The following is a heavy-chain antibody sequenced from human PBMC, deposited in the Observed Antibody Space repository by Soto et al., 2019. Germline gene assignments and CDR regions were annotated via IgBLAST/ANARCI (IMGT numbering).Heavy chain of an antibody. CDR2: IIPIFGTA. D-gene: IGHD3-3*01. CDR1: GGTFSSYA. CDR3: ARVLRGDVLRFLEWLPNGMDV. V-gene: IGHV1-69*13. J-gene: IGHJ6*02. Sequence: GASVKVSCKASGGTFSSYAISWVRQAPGQGLEWMGGIIPIFGTANYAQKFQGRVTITADESTSTAYMELSSLRSEDTAVYYCARVLRGDVLRFLEWLPNGMDVWGQGTTVTVSS.